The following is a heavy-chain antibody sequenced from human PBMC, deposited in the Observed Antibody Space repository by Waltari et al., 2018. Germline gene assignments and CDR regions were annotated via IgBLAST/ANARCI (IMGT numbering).Heavy chain of an antibody. J-gene: IGHJ4*02. CDR1: GGSFSGNY. Sequence: QVQLQESGPGLVKPSETLSLTCVVSGGSFSGNYWAWIRQPPGKGLEWILYFSGGSGTTDDNPSLMRRVTISRDTSKTQFSLNLTSVTAADTAIYYCARGDINSDYWGRGLLVTVSS. CDR2: FSGGSGTT. V-gene: IGHV4-59*12. D-gene: IGHD2-15*01. CDR3: ARGDINSDY.